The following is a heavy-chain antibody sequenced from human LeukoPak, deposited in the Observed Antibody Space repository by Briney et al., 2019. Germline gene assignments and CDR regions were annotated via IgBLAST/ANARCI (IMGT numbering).Heavy chain of an antibody. CDR1: GFTFSSYG. J-gene: IGHJ5*02. Sequence: PGRSLRLSCAASGFTFSSYGMHWVRQAPGKGLEWVAVISYDGSNKYYGDSVKGRFTISRDNSKNTLYLQMNSLRAEDTAVYYCARDLGQYYDTSDNWFDPWGEGTLVTVSS. CDR3: ARDLGQYYDTSDNWFDP. D-gene: IGHD3-22*01. V-gene: IGHV3-30*03. CDR2: ISYDGSNK.